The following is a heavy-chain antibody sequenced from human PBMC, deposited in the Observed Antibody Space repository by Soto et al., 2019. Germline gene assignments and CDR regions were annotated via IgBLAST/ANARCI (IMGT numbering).Heavy chain of an antibody. CDR3: ARESHDILTGPPWVWYFDL. CDR1: GGSFSGYY. J-gene: IGHJ2*01. D-gene: IGHD3-9*01. CDR2: INDRGSI. Sequence: QVQLQQWGAGPLRPLETLSLTCGVSGGSFSGYYWAWIRQSPGKGLEWIGEINDRGSINYNPSLTRRVSISVDTSKNHYSLILRSVTAADTAGYYCARESHDILTGPPWVWYFDLWGRGTLVTVSS. V-gene: IGHV4-34*01.